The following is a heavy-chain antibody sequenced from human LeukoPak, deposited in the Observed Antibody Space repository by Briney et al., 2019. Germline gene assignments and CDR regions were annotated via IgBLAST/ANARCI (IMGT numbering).Heavy chain of an antibody. D-gene: IGHD3-10*01. V-gene: IGHV4-4*07. CDR2: ISTSGST. Sequence: SETLSLTCTVSGGSISTYCWSWIRQPAGKGLEWIGHISTSGSTNYNPSLKSRVTMSVDTSKNQFSLRLRSVTAADTAVYYCAREVITMVRGVITFTGFDYWGQGTLVTVSS. J-gene: IGHJ4*02. CDR3: AREVITMVRGVITFTGFDY. CDR1: GGSISTYC.